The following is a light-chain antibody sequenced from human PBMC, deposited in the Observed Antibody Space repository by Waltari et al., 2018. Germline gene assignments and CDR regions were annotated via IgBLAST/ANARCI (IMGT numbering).Light chain of an antibody. CDR2: ADS. CDR1: SSDVGSYKL. Sequence: QSALTQPASVSGSPGQSITISCTGTSSDVGSYKLVSWHQQHPGKAPRLMIYADSNRPSGSSNRFSGSKSGNTASLTISGLQAEDEAAYYCCSYAGSSTVKFGEGTYLTVL. V-gene: IGLV2-23*01. J-gene: IGLJ2*01. CDR3: CSYAGSSTVK.